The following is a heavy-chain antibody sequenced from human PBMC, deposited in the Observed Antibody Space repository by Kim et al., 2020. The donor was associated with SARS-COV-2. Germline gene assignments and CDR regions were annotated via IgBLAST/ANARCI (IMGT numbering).Heavy chain of an antibody. CDR3: TRDEPITGTTWYYYGMDV. CDR2: IRSKAYGGTT. D-gene: IGHD1-7*01. J-gene: IGHJ6*02. V-gene: IGHV3-49*04. Sequence: GGSLRLSCTASGFTFGDYAMSWVRQAPGKGLEWVGFIRSKAYGGTTEYAASVKGRFTISRDDSKSIAYLQMNSLKTEDTAVYYCTRDEPITGTTWYYYGMDVWGQGTTVTVSS. CDR1: GFTFGDYA.